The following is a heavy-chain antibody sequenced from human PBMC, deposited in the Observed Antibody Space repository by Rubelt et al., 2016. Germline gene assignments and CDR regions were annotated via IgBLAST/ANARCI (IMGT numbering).Heavy chain of an antibody. CDR3: ARGARSAGVAV. J-gene: IGHJ6*02. CDR2: VSYDGSNK. Sequence: SSYAMHWVRQAPGKGLDWVAVVSYDGSNKFYADSVKGRFTISRDTSKNTLYLQMNSLRAEDTAVYYCARGARSAGVAVWGRGTTVTVSS. V-gene: IGHV3-30*04. CDR1: SSYA.